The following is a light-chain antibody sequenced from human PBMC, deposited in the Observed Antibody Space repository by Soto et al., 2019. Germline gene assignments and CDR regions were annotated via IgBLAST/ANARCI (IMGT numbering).Light chain of an antibody. CDR2: VAT. CDR1: QGIANY. Sequence: DIKMTQSPSSLSASVGDRVTITCRASQGIANYFAWYQQKPGKVPKLLIYVATTLRSGVPSRFSARGFGTQFTLSIGRLQPEDVATYFCQNYVGAPLTFGGGTKVEIK. V-gene: IGKV1-27*01. CDR3: QNYVGAPLT. J-gene: IGKJ4*01.